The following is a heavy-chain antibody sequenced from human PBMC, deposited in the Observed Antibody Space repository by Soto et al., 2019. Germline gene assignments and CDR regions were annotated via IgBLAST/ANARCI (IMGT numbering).Heavy chain of an antibody. CDR2: LTPSTGNT. J-gene: IGHJ4*02. CDR1: GYTFINYD. D-gene: IGHD6-6*01. Sequence: QVQLVQSGTEVKKPGASVKVSCKPSGYTFINYDINWVRQATGQGPEWMGFLTPSTGNTGYARRFQGRLPLTSDTSTGTAYMELRGLTSADTAVYYCVALARWGQGSLVAVSS. V-gene: IGHV1-8*01. CDR3: VALAR.